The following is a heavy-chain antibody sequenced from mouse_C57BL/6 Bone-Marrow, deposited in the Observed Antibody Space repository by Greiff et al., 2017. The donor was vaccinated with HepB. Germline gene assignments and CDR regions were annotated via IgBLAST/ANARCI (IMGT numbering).Heavy chain of an antibody. Sequence: EVMLVESGGGLVKPGGSLKLSCSASGFTFSDYGMHWVRQASEKGLEWVAYTSSGSSTIYYADKVKGRFTTSRDDAKNSLFLQMTSLRSEGTAMYYCARPAMDYWGQGTSVTVSS. V-gene: IGHV5-17*01. J-gene: IGHJ4*01. CDR3: ARPAMDY. CDR1: GFTFSDYG. CDR2: TSSGSSTI.